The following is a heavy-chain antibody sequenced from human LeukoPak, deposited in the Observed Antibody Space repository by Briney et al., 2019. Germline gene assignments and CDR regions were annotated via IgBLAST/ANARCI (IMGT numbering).Heavy chain of an antibody. Sequence: GGSLRLSCAASGFPFSSYSMNWVRQAPGKGLEWVSYISSGSSTIYYADSVKGRFTISRDNAKNSLCLQMNSLRDEDTAVYYCARENIVVLTANRDAFDIWGQGTMVTVSS. CDR3: ARENIVVLTANRDAFDI. V-gene: IGHV3-48*02. J-gene: IGHJ3*02. CDR1: GFPFSSYS. D-gene: IGHD2-21*02. CDR2: ISSGSSTI.